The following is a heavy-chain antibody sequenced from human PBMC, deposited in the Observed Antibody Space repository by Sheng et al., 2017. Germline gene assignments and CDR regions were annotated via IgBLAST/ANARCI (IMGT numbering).Heavy chain of an antibody. Sequence: QVQLVQSGAEVKKPGASVKVSCKASGYTFTSYGISWVRQAPGQGLEWMGWISAYNGNTNYAQKLQGRVTMTTDTSTSTAYMELRSLRSDDTAVYYCARSGYCSGGSCYLYYYDSSALYNWFDPWGQGTLVTVSS. CDR3: ARSGYCSGGSCYLYYYDSSALYNWFDP. J-gene: IGHJ5*02. CDR2: ISAYNGNT. CDR1: GYTFTSYG. V-gene: IGHV1-18*01. D-gene: IGHD2-15*01.